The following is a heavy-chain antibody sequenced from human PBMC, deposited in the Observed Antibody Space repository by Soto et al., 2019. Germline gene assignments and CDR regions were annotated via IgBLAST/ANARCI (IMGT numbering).Heavy chain of an antibody. CDR2: ISAYNGNT. CDR1: GYTFTSYG. CDR3: ARVDCISTSCYGRGWFDP. Sequence: QVQLVQSGAEVKKPGASVKVSCKASGYTFTSYGISWVRQAPGQGLEWMGWISAYNGNTNYAQKLHGRVTMTTDTSPSTAYMELRRLRSDDTAVYYCARVDCISTSCYGRGWFDPWGQGTLVTVSS. D-gene: IGHD2-2*01. V-gene: IGHV1-18*01. J-gene: IGHJ5*02.